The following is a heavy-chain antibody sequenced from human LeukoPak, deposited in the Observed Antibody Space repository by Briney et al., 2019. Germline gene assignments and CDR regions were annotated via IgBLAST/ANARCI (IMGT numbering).Heavy chain of an antibody. CDR2: ISGGAYST. Sequence: GGSLRLSCAASGFIFTSYAMSWVRLAPGKGLEWVSSISGGAYSTYYADSVKGRFTISRDNSKNTLSLQMNSLRTEDTALYYCAKGWSSPDYWGQGTQVTVSS. CDR3: AKGWSSPDY. J-gene: IGHJ4*02. CDR1: GFIFTSYA. V-gene: IGHV3-23*01. D-gene: IGHD1-26*01.